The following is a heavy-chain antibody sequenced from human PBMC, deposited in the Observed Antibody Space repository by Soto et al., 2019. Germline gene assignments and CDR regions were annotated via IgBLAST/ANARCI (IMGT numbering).Heavy chain of an antibody. V-gene: IGHV4-31*03. CDR3: ARAYDSSGLIDY. D-gene: IGHD3-22*01. CDR1: GGSISSGGYY. Sequence: SETLSLTCTVSGGSISSGGYYWSWIRQHPGKGLEWIGYICYSGSTYYNPSLKSRVTISVDTSKNQFSLKLSSVTAADTAVYYCARAYDSSGLIDYWGQGTLVTVSS. J-gene: IGHJ4*02. CDR2: ICYSGST.